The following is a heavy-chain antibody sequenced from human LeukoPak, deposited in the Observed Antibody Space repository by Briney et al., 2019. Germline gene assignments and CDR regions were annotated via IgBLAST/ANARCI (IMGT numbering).Heavy chain of an antibody. CDR2: ISAYNGNT. J-gene: IGHJ4*02. V-gene: IGHV1-18*04. D-gene: IGHD3-9*01. CDR1: GYTFTSYG. CDR3: ARAYYDILTGYYLYFDY. Sequence: ASVKVSCKASGYTFTSYGISWVRQAPGQGLEWMGWISAYNGNTNYAQKLQGRVTMTTDTSTSTAYMELRSLRSDDTAVYYCARAYYDILTGYYLYFDYWGQGTLVTASS.